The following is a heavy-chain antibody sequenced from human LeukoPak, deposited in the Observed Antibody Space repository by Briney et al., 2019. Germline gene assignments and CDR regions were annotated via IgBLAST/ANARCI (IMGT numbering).Heavy chain of an antibody. CDR3: ARHQLLGPCFKGVCSDAFDI. Sequence: GESLKISCEGSGYSFTNYWIGWVRQMPGKGLEWMGIIYPGDSGTRYSPSFQGQVTISADKSICTAYLQWSSLEASDTAMYYCARHQLLGPCFKGVCSDAFDIWGQGTMVTVSS. J-gene: IGHJ3*02. CDR2: IYPGDSGT. V-gene: IGHV5-51*01. CDR1: GYSFTNYW. D-gene: IGHD2-8*01.